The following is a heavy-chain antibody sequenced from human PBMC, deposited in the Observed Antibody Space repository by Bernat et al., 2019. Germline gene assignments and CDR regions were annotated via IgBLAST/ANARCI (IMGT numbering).Heavy chain of an antibody. CDR1: GGSISSSSYY. CDR3: ARTYYDFWSGYYPNNWLDP. Sequence: QLQLQESGPGLVKPSETLSLTCTVSGGSISSSSYYWGWIRQPPGKGLEWLGSIYYSGSTYYNPSLKSRVTISIDTSKNQFSLKLSTVTAADTAVYYCARTYYDFWSGYYPNNWLDPWGQGTLVTVSS. V-gene: IGHV4-39*01. D-gene: IGHD3-3*01. CDR2: IYYSGST. J-gene: IGHJ5*02.